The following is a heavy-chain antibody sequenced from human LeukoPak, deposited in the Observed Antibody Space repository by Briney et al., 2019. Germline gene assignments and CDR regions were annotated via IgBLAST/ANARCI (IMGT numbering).Heavy chain of an antibody. J-gene: IGHJ5*02. CDR1: GFTFSNYW. Sequence: GGSLRLSCAASGFTFSNYWMTWVRQAPGKGLEWVANIKPDGSEKYYVDSVRGRFTISRDNAKKSLYLQMNSLRAEDTAVYYCARVTVRYFDWLPRSHNWFDPWGQGTLVTVSS. D-gene: IGHD3-9*01. V-gene: IGHV3-7*01. CDR3: ARVTVRYFDWLPRSHNWFDP. CDR2: IKPDGSEK.